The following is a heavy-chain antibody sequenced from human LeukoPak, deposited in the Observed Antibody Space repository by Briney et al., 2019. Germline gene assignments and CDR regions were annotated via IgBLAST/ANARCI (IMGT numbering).Heavy chain of an antibody. V-gene: IGHV4-34*01. Sequence: SETLSLTCGVSGVPFSNYYWSWVRQSPTQGLEWIGEINHSGYTNYNPSLKSRVTMSIDTSKNQFSLKLTSVTAADAGVYYCTRAVAGHPDWGQGTLVTVCS. CDR3: TRAVAGHPD. D-gene: IGHD6-19*01. CDR1: GVPFSNYY. J-gene: IGHJ4*02. CDR2: INHSGYT.